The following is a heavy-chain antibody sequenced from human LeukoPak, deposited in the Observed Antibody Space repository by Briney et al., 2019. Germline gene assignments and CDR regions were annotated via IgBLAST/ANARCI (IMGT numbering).Heavy chain of an antibody. Sequence: SETLSLTCTVSGVSISSGDYYWSWIRQPPGEGLEWIGYIYYSGSTYYNPSLKSRVTISVDTSKNQFSLKLSSVTAADTAVYYCAREDIVVVPAYLDYWGQGTLVTVSS. CDR2: IYYSGST. V-gene: IGHV4-30-4*01. D-gene: IGHD2-2*01. CDR1: GVSISSGDYY. J-gene: IGHJ4*02. CDR3: AREDIVVVPAYLDY.